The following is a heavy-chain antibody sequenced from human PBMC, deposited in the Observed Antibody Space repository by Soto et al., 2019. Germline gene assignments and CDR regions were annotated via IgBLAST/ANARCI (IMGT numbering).Heavy chain of an antibody. V-gene: IGHV4-61*01. CDR2: IYFSGTT. D-gene: IGHD3-10*01. CDR1: GGSVSSSSYY. CDR3: AREGKRVSMIRGFDS. J-gene: IGHJ4*02. Sequence: SETLSLTCTVSGGSVSSSSYYWTWIRQSPGKGLEWIGYIYFSGTTEYNPSLKSRVTISFDTSKNQFSLKLNSVIVADTAVYFCAREGKRVSMIRGFDSWGQGTLVTVSS.